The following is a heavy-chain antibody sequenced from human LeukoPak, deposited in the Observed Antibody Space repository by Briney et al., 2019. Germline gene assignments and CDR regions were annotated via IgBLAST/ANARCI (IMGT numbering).Heavy chain of an antibody. CDR2: ILYDGSNK. D-gene: IGHD6-13*01. CDR1: GLTFSSYG. J-gene: IGHJ4*02. CDR3: TIQPPPISASSY. Sequence: PGRSLRLSCAASGLTFSSYGMHWVRQAPGKGLQWVAVILYDGSNKYYADSVKGRFTISRDNSKNTMYLQMNRLRAEDTAVYYCTIQPPPISASSYWGQGSLVTVSS. V-gene: IGHV3-30*03.